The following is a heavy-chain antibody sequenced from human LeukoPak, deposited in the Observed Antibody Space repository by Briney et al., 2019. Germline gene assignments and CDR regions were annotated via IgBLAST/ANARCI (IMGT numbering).Heavy chain of an antibody. CDR2: ISGSGGST. V-gene: IGHV3-23*01. Sequence: GGSLRLSCAASGFTFSSYAMSWVRQAPGKGLEWVSAISGSGGSTYYADSVKGRFTISRDNSKNTLYLQMNSLRAEDTAVYYCAKVPPPHNWNYVGATFDYWGQGTLVTVSS. CDR1: GFTFSSYA. J-gene: IGHJ4*02. CDR3: AKVPPPHNWNYVGATFDY. D-gene: IGHD1-7*01.